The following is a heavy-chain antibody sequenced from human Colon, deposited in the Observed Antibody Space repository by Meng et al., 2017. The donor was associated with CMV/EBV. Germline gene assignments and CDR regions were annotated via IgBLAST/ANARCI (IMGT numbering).Heavy chain of an antibody. Sequence: FPYNHYTTDWVPLASVKGLERVSSISSAGTYISYVDSPNGRFTISRDNANNSLYLQINGLRAEDTAIYYCARERGGNIVATRLDFDLWGRGTLVTVSS. CDR3: ARERGGNIVATRLDFDL. J-gene: IGHJ2*01. V-gene: IGHV3-21*01. CDR2: ISSAGTYI. D-gene: IGHD5-12*01. CDR1: FPYNHYT.